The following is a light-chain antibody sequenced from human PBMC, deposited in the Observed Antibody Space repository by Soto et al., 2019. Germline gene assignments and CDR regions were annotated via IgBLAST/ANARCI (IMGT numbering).Light chain of an antibody. CDR1: SSNIGAGYD. Sequence: QAVVTQPPSVSGAPGQRVTISCTGSSSNIGAGYDVHWYQQLPGTAPKLLIYGNSNRPSGVPDRFSGSKSGTSASLAITGLQAEDEADYYCQSYDSSLSGSIFGGGTKVTAL. CDR3: QSYDSSLSGSI. CDR2: GNS. J-gene: IGLJ2*01. V-gene: IGLV1-40*01.